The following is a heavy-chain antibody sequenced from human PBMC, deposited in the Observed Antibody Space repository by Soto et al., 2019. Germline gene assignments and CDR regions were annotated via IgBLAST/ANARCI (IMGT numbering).Heavy chain of an antibody. J-gene: IGHJ4*02. CDR2: IFWNDDK. D-gene: IGHD2-21*01. Sequence: QITLKESGPTLVKPTQTLTLTCAFSGFSLSTSGVGVGWIRQPPGKALEWLAVIFWNDDKRYSPSVKSRLSITKDTTRNRVVLTMTNMDPVDTGTYYCARRGEQASQPFDSWGQGSLVTVS. CDR3: ARRGEQASQPFDS. CDR1: GFSLSTSGVG. V-gene: IGHV2-5*01.